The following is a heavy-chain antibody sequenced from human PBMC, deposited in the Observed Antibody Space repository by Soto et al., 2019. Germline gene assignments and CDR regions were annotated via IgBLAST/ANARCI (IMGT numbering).Heavy chain of an antibody. Sequence: GESLKISCKGSGYRFSNFWIAWVRQMPGKGLEWMGSIYPGDSDTRFSPSFQGQVTISADRSINTAYLQWNSLKASDAGIYYCAKHCRGTSCPPADYWGQGTLVTVSS. V-gene: IGHV5-51*01. J-gene: IGHJ4*02. CDR1: GYRFSNFW. CDR3: AKHCRGTSCPPADY. D-gene: IGHD2-2*01. CDR2: IYPGDSDT.